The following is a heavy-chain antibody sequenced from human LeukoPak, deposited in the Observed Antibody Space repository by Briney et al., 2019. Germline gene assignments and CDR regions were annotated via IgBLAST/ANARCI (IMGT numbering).Heavy chain of an antibody. CDR1: GYTFTNYG. J-gene: IGHJ3*02. Sequence: ASVKVSCKASGYTFTNYGITWVRQAPGQGLEWMGWISAYNGNTNYAQKLQGRVTMTTDTSTSTAYMELRSLRSGDTAVYYCARDSIAVAGTDAFDIWGQGTMVTVSS. D-gene: IGHD6-19*01. CDR3: ARDSIAVAGTDAFDI. V-gene: IGHV1-18*01. CDR2: ISAYNGNT.